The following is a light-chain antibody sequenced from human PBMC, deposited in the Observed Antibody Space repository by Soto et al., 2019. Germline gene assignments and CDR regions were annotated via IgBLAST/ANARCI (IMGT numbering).Light chain of an antibody. V-gene: IGKV3D-20*02. Sequence: EIVLTQSPGTLSLSPGERATLSCRASQSVSSSYLAWYQQKPGQAPRLLIYAASSRATGIPDRFSGSGSGTDFTLTISRLEPEDFAVYYCQQRTNSPLTFGGGTKVDIK. J-gene: IGKJ4*01. CDR2: AAS. CDR1: QSVSSSY. CDR3: QQRTNSPLT.